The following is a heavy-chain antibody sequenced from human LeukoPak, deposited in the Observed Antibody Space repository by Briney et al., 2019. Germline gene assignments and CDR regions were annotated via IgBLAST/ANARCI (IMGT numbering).Heavy chain of an antibody. J-gene: IGHJ6*02. CDR3: AKGIGYSSSLGYYYYYGMDV. Sequence: PGGSLRLSCAASGFTFSSYGMHWVRQAPGKGLEGVAVISYDGSNKYYADPVKGRFTISRDNSKNTLYLQMNSLRAEDTAVYYCAKGIGYSSSLGYYYYYGMDVWGQGTTVTVSS. CDR1: GFTFSSYG. CDR2: ISYDGSNK. D-gene: IGHD6-6*01. V-gene: IGHV3-30*18.